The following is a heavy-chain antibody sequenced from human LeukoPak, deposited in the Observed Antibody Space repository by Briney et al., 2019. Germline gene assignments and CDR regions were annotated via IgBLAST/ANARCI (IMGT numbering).Heavy chain of an antibody. D-gene: IGHD2-2*01. CDR2: INPNSGGT. Sequence: ASVKVSCKASGYPFTGYYLHWVRQAPGQGLEWMGWINPNSGGTNYAQKFQGRVTMTRDTSISTAYMELSRLRSDDTAVYYCARDGTQDIVVVPAAIHLWGQGTLVTVSS. CDR3: ARDGTQDIVVVPAAIHL. CDR1: GYPFTGYY. J-gene: IGHJ4*02. V-gene: IGHV1-2*02.